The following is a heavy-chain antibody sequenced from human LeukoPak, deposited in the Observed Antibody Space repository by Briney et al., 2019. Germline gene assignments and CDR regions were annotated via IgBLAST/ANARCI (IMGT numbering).Heavy chain of an antibody. CDR2: LYYSGKT. V-gene: IGHV4-39*01. J-gene: IGHJ2*01. CDR3: ARLSVPWYFDL. Sequence: SDTLSLTCIISDDSISSSTYYWGWIRQPPGKGLEWIGTLYYSGKTYYNPSLKSRVTISIDTSKNQFSLKLSSVTAADTAVYYCARLSVPWYFDLWGRGTLVTVSS. CDR1: DDSISSSTYY. D-gene: IGHD2/OR15-2a*01.